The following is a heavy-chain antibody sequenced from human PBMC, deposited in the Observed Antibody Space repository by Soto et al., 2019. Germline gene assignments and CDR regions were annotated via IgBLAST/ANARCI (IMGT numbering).Heavy chain of an antibody. CDR2: ISDDGSNT. CDR3: AREVYYDFWIGFNTHTYYFDD. V-gene: IGHV3-30-3*01. CDR1: GFTFSRHT. Sequence: QVQLVESGGGVVQPGRSLRLSCAASGFTFSRHTMHWVRQAPGKGLEWVAAISDDGSNTYYADSVKGRFTISRDNSKNALYLQMNILSSEDTAVHHCAREVYYDFWIGFNTHTYYFDDWGQGTLVTVSS. D-gene: IGHD3-3*01. J-gene: IGHJ4*02.